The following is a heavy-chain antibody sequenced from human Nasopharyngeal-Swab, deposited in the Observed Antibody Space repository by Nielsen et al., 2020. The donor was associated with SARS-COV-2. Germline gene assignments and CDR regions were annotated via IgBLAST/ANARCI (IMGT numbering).Heavy chain of an antibody. J-gene: IGHJ4*02. Sequence: VGRGRGKGLEWVAVISYDGSNKYYADSVKGRFIISRDNSKNTLYLQMNSLRAEDTAVYYRARGDSSSSTGVDYWGQGTLVTVSS. D-gene: IGHD6-6*01. CDR3: ARGDSSSSTGVDY. CDR2: ISYDGSNK. V-gene: IGHV3-30-3*01.